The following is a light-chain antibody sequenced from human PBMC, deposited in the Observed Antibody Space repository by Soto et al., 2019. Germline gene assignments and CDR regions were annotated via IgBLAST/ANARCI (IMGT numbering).Light chain of an antibody. CDR2: AAS. J-gene: IGKJ4*01. CDR1: QSVSSYY. Sequence: EIVLTQSPGTLSLSPGERATLSCRASQSVSSYYLAWYQQKPGQAPRLLIYAASSRATGIPDRFSGGGSGTDFTLTISRLEPEDFTVYYCQQYGSSPSFGGGTKVDIK. CDR3: QQYGSSPS. V-gene: IGKV3-20*01.